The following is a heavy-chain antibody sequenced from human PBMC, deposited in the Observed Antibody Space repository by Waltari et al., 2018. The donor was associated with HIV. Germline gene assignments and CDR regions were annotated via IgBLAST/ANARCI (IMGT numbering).Heavy chain of an antibody. J-gene: IGHJ4*02. Sequence: QVQLVESGGGVVQPGRSLRLSCAASGFTFSSYAMHWVRQAPGKGLEWVAGISYDGSNKYYADSVKGRFTISRDKSKNTLYLQMNSLRAEDTAVYYCARDRGSSWFYFDYWGQGTLVTVSS. D-gene: IGHD6-13*01. V-gene: IGHV3-30*04. CDR1: GFTFSSYA. CDR3: ARDRGSSWFYFDY. CDR2: ISYDGSNK.